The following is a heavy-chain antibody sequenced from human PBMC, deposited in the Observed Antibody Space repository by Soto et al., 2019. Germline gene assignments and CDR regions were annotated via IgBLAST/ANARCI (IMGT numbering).Heavy chain of an antibody. CDR2: IKHSGST. V-gene: IGHV4-34*01. D-gene: IGHD3-3*01. CDR3: ARGVPFGHYSMDV. Sequence: PLEPLSLTFAVYDGSFTGFHWTWIRRPPGKGLEWIGEIKHSGSTNYNPSLTRRVTISVDTSKNQFSLKLNSVTAADTAVYYCARGVPFGHYSMDVWGQGTTVTVSS. J-gene: IGHJ6*02. CDR1: DGSFTGFH.